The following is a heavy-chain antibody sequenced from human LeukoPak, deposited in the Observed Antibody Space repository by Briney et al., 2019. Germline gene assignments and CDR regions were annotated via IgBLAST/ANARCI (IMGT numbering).Heavy chain of an antibody. D-gene: IGHD1-26*01. Sequence: GRSLRLSCAASGFTFSSYGMHWVRQAPGKGLEWVAVISYDGSNKYYADSVKGRFTISRDNSKNTLYLQMNSLRAEDTAVYYCAKETEIVGALDYWGQGTLVTVSS. CDR2: ISYDGSNK. J-gene: IGHJ4*02. CDR3: AKETEIVGALDY. V-gene: IGHV3-30*18. CDR1: GFTFSSYG.